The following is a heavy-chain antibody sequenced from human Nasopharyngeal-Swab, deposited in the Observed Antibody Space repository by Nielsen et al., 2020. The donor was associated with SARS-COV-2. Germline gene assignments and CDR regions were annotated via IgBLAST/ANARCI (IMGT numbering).Heavy chain of an antibody. V-gene: IGHV1-69*13. CDR2: IIPIFGTA. CDR3: AREAGEQLYYMDV. Sequence: SVKVSCKASGGIFSSYAISWVRQAPGQGLEWMGGIIPIFGTANYAQKFQGRVTITADESTSTAYMELRSLRSDDTAVYYCAREAGEQLYYMDVWGKGTTVTVSS. CDR1: GGIFSSYA. J-gene: IGHJ6*03. D-gene: IGHD3-16*01.